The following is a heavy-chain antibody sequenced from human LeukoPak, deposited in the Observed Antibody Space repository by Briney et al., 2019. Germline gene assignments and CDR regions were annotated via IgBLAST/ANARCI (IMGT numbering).Heavy chain of an antibody. CDR3: ARASGYEFDY. CDR1: GYTFTSYG. Sequence: GASVKVSCKASGYTFTSYGINWVRQATGQGLEWMGWMNPNSGSSDYAQKFQGRVTMTRNTSISTAYMELSSLRSEDTAVYYCARASGYEFDYWGQGTLVTVSS. D-gene: IGHD5-12*01. V-gene: IGHV1-8*01. CDR2: MNPNSGSS. J-gene: IGHJ4*02.